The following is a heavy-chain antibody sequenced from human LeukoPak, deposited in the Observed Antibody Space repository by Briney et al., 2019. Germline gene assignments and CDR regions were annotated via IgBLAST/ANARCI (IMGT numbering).Heavy chain of an antibody. V-gene: IGHV1-2*02. D-gene: IGHD6-13*01. CDR2: INPNINGT. CDR1: GYTFTGYY. Sequence: ASVKVSCKASGYTFTGYYMHWVRQAPGQGLEWMGWINPNINGTNYAQKFQGRVTMTGDRSISTAYMELSRLRSDDTAVYYCARGRIAAAGITGNWGQGTLVTVSS. J-gene: IGHJ4*02. CDR3: ARGRIAAAGITGN.